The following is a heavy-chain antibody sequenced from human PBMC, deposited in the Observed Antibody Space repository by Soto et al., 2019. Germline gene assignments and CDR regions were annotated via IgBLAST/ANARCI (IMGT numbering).Heavy chain of an antibody. CDR1: GFTFSSYW. CDR2: INSDGSNT. Sequence: GGSLRLSCAASGFTFSSYWMHWVRQAPGKGLVWVSRINSDGSNTSYADSVKGRFTISRDNAKNTLYLQMNSLRADDTAIYYCARAGWPILFDYWGQGTLVTVSS. V-gene: IGHV3-74*01. CDR3: ARAGWPILFDY. J-gene: IGHJ4*02. D-gene: IGHD6-19*01.